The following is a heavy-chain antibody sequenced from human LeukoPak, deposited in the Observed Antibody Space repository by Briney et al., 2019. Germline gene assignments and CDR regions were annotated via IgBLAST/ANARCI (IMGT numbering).Heavy chain of an antibody. Sequence: ASVKVSCKAFGYTFTRYYMHWVRQAPGQGLEWMGRFEPNNGGTSYAQKFQGRVTITRDTSVSTDYMELSSLRSDDTAVYYCAHGGGSYGDVWGQGTMVAVSS. CDR2: FEPNNGGT. V-gene: IGHV1-2*06. J-gene: IGHJ3*01. CDR1: GYTFTRYY. D-gene: IGHD1-26*01. CDR3: AHGGGSYGDV.